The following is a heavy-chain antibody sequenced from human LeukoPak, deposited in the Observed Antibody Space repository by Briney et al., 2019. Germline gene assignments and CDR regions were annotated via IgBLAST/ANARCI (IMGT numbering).Heavy chain of an antibody. CDR2: IRYDGSNK. Sequence: PGGSLRLFCAASGFTFSSYDMHWVRQAPGKGLEWVAFIRYDGSNKYYADSVKGRFTISRDNSKNTLYLQMNSLRAEDTAVYYCAKGSRTTVTNKQIDYWGQGTLVTVSS. J-gene: IGHJ4*02. CDR1: GFTFSSYD. V-gene: IGHV3-30*02. CDR3: AKGSRTTVTNKQIDY. D-gene: IGHD4-11*01.